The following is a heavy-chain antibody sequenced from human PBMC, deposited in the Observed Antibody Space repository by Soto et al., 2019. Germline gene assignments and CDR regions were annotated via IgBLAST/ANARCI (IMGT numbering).Heavy chain of an antibody. CDR1: GGSFSGYY. Sequence: PSETLSLTCAVYGGSFSGYYWSWIRQPPGKGLEWIGEINHIGSTNYNPSLKSRVTISVDSSKNHFSLKLSSVTAADTAVFYCARGSAFRSPYYYYYMDVWGKGTTVTVSS. V-gene: IGHV4-34*01. CDR3: ARGSAFRSPYYYYYMDV. J-gene: IGHJ6*03. CDR2: INHIGST.